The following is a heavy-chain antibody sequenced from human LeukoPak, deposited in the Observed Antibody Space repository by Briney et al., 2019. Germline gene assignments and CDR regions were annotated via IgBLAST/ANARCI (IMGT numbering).Heavy chain of an antibody. CDR3: ARDDYYGSGTRY. V-gene: IGHV3-48*03. Sequence: PGGSLRLSCAASGFTFSSYEMNWVRQAPGKGLEWVSYISSSGSTIYYADSVKGRFTISRDNAKNSLYLQMNSLRAEDTAVCYCARDDYYGSGTRYWGQGTLVTVSS. D-gene: IGHD3-10*01. CDR1: GFTFSSYE. CDR2: ISSSGSTI. J-gene: IGHJ4*02.